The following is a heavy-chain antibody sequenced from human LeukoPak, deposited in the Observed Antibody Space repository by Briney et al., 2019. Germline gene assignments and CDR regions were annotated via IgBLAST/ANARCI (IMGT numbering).Heavy chain of an antibody. D-gene: IGHD3-22*01. V-gene: IGHV4-4*07. CDR1: GGSISSYY. CDR2: IYTSGNT. J-gene: IGHJ3*02. Sequence: SETLSLTCTVSGGSISSYYWSWIRQPPGKGLEWIGRIYTSGNTNYNPSLKSRVTMSIDTSKNQFSLKLSSVTAADTAIYYCARDLTYYYDSSGLRHTFDIWGQGTMVTVSS. CDR3: ARDLTYYYDSSGLRHTFDI.